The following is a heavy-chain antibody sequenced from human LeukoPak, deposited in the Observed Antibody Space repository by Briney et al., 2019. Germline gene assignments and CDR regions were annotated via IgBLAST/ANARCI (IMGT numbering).Heavy chain of an antibody. Sequence: GGSLRLSCAASGFSLSNYAMHWVRQAPGKGLEWVTIISYNGSDKYYADSVKGRFTISRDNSKNTLYLQMNSLRAEDTAVYYCARGGGESSSGQLFDYWGQGTLVTVSS. CDR2: ISYNGSDK. V-gene: IGHV3-30*03. J-gene: IGHJ4*02. CDR3: ARGGGESSSGQLFDY. CDR1: GFSLSNYA. D-gene: IGHD6-19*01.